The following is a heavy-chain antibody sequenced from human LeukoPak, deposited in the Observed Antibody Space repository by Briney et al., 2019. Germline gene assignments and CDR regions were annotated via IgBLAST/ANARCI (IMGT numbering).Heavy chain of an antibody. CDR2: VYTGGST. J-gene: IGHJ4*02. CDR3: ARGLAAAGLYFDY. D-gene: IGHD6-13*01. CDR1: GFTFSTYW. V-gene: IGHV3-53*01. Sequence: TGGSLRLSCAASGFTFSTYWMTWVRQAPGKGLEWVSVVYTGGSTYSADSVKGRFTISRDNSKNTLYLQMNSLRAEDTAVYYCARGLAAAGLYFDYWGQGTLVTVSS.